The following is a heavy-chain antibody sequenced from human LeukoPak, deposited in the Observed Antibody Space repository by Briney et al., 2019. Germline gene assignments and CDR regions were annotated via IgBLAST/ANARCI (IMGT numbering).Heavy chain of an antibody. V-gene: IGHV1-18*01. CDR2: ISAYNGNT. CDR3: ATDLRDSSGYYEDY. Sequence: ASVKVSCKASGYTFTSYGISWVRQAPGQGLEWMGWISAYNGNTNYAQKLQGRVTMTEDTSTDTAYMELSSLRSEDTAVYYCATDLRDSSGYYEDYWGQGTLVTVSS. J-gene: IGHJ4*02. D-gene: IGHD3-22*01. CDR1: GYTFTSYG.